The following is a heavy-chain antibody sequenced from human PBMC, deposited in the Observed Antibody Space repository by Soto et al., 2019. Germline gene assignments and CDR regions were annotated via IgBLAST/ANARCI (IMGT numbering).Heavy chain of an antibody. D-gene: IGHD1-1*01. J-gene: IGHJ4*02. CDR3: ARDRQLERRNGGGGIDY. Sequence: QVQLVQSGAEVKKPGASVKVSCKASGYTFTSYGISWVRQAPGQGLEWMGWISAYNGNTNYAQKLQGRVTMTTDTPTSTAYMELRSLRSDDTAVYYCARDRQLERRNGGGGIDYWGQGTLVTVSS. CDR1: GYTFTSYG. CDR2: ISAYNGNT. V-gene: IGHV1-18*01.